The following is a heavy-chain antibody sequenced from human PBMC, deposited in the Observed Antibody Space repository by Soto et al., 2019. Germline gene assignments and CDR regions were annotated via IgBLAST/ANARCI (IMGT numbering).Heavy chain of an antibody. J-gene: IGHJ6*02. CDR1: GFTFSSYG. CDR3: EREWESGSYGMDV. CDR2: IWYDGSNK. V-gene: IGHV3-33*01. Sequence: QVQLVESGGGVVQPGRSLRLSCAASGFTFSSYGMHWVRQAPGKGLAGVAVIWYDGSNKYYADSVKGRFTISRDNSMNTLYLQIKTVRAEDTAVYYCEREWESGSYGMDVWGQGTTVTV. D-gene: IGHD1-26*01.